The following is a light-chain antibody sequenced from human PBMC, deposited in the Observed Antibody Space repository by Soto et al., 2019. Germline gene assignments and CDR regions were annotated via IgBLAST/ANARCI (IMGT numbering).Light chain of an antibody. CDR3: QEDNNWHPIT. J-gene: IGKJ5*01. V-gene: IGKV3-15*01. CDR1: QSVSSN. CDR2: GAS. Sequence: EIVMTQSPATLSVSPGERATLSYRASQSVSSNLAWYQQKPGQAPRLLIYGASTRATGIPARFSGSGSGTGFTLTINSLQSEEFAVYFCQEDNNWHPITFGQGTRLEI.